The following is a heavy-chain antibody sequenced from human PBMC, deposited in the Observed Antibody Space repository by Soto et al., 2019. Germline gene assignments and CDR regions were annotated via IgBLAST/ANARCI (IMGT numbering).Heavy chain of an antibody. CDR3: ARLYHYDFWSSYNWFDP. J-gene: IGHJ5*02. D-gene: IGHD3-3*01. CDR2: TYYRSKWYN. Sequence: SQTLSLTCALSGDSVSSNSAACNWIRQSPSRGLEWLGRTYYRSKWYNDYAVSVKSRITINPDTSKNQFSLQLNSVNPEDTAVYYCARLYHYDFWSSYNWFDPWRQGTLVTVSS. CDR1: GDSVSSNSAA. V-gene: IGHV6-1*01.